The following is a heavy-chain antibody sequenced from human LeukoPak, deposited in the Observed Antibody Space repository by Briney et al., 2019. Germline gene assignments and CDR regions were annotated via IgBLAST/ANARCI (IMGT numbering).Heavy chain of an antibody. CDR2: INSDGSTT. CDR3: ATDSGGSPFDY. D-gene: IGHD2-15*01. V-gene: IGHV3-74*01. J-gene: IGHJ4*02. CDR1: GFTFSSSW. Sequence: GGSLRLSCAASGFTFSSSWLHWVRQAPGKGLVWVSRINSDGSTTTYADSVKGRFTISRDNSKNTLYLQMNSLRAEDTAVYYCATDSGGSPFDYWGQGTLVTVSS.